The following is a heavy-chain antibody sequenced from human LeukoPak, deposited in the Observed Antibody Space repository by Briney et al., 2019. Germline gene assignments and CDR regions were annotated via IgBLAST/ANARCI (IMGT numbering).Heavy chain of an antibody. CDR1: GDSISPYY. CDR2: ISYSGST. V-gene: IGHV4-59*01. Sequence: SETLSLTCTVSGDSISPYYWTWIRQPPGKGLEWIGYISYSGSTNYNSSLKSRVTISVDTSKSQFSLKLNTVTAADTALYYCTRVRSDAVDLWGQGTMVTVSS. J-gene: IGHJ3*01. CDR3: TRVRSDAVDL.